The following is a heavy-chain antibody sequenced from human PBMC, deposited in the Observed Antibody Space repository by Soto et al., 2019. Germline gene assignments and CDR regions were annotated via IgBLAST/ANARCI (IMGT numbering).Heavy chain of an antibody. J-gene: IGHJ6*02. CDR1: GYSFTSYW. Sequence: GESLKISCKGSGYSFTSYWFGWVRQMPGKGLEWMGIIYPGDSDTRYSPSFQGQVTISADKSISTAYLQWSSLKASDTAMYYWARLVVVPAHYYYYGMYVWGQGTTVTGSS. D-gene: IGHD2-2*01. CDR2: IYPGDSDT. CDR3: ARLVVVPAHYYYYGMYV. V-gene: IGHV5-51*01.